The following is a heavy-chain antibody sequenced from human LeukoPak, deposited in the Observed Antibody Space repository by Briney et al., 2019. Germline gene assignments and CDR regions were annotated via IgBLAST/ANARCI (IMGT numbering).Heavy chain of an antibody. V-gene: IGHV3-7*01. D-gene: IGHD3-16*01. CDR2: IKDDGSDK. J-gene: IGHJ4*02. Sequence: GVSLRLSCAASGFTFSSAWMTWVRQAPGKGLEWVATIKDDGSDKYYVDSVKGRFTISRDNAKKSLWLQMNSLRVEDTAMYYCADLGSRDWGQGTLVTVSS. CDR1: GFTFSSAW. CDR3: ADLGSRD.